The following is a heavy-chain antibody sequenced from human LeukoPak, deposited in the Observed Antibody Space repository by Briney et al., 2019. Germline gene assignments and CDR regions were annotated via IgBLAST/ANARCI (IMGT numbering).Heavy chain of an antibody. Sequence: PSETPSLTCTASGGSISSYYWSWIRQPAGKGLEWIGRIYTSGSTNYNPSLKSRVTMSVDTSKNQFSLKLSSVTAADTAVYYCARALPFGELLPGAFDIWGQGTMVTVSS. V-gene: IGHV4-4*07. CDR1: GGSISSYY. D-gene: IGHD3-10*01. CDR2: IYTSGST. J-gene: IGHJ3*02. CDR3: ARALPFGELLPGAFDI.